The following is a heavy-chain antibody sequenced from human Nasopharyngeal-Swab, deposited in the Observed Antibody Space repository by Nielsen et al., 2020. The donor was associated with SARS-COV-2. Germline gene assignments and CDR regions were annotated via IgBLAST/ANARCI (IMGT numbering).Heavy chain of an antibody. V-gene: IGHV3-33*01. CDR3: AREEMVGQWLERGY. J-gene: IGHJ4*02. D-gene: IGHD6-19*01. CDR1: GFTFSSNG. CDR2: IWYDGSNK. Sequence: GESLKISCAASGFTFSSNGMHWVRQAPGKGLEWVAVIWYDGSNKYYADSVKGRFTISRDNSKNTLYLQMNSLRAEDTAVYYCAREEMVGQWLERGYWGQGTLVTVSS.